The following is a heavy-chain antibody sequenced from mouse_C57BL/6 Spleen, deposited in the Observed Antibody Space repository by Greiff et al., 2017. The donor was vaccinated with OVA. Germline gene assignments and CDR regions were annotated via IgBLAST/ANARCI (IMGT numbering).Heavy chain of an antibody. Sequence: VKLMESGAELARPGASVKLSCKASGYTFTSYGISWVKQRTGQGLEWIGEIYPRSGNTYYNEKFKGKATLTADKSSSTAYMEIRSLTSEDSAVYVCARGELTGPYFDYWGQGTTLTVSS. V-gene: IGHV1-81*01. CDR2: IYPRSGNT. D-gene: IGHD4-1*01. CDR1: GYTFTSYG. CDR3: ARGELTGPYFDY. J-gene: IGHJ2*01.